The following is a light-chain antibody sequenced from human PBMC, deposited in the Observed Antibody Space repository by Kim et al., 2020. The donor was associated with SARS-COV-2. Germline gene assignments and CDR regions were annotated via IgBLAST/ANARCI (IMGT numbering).Light chain of an antibody. Sequence: DIQMTQSPSSLAASVGDRVTIACRASQSIGTYLNWYQQKPGKAPKLLIFAASTLQSGVPSRFSGSGSGTDFTLTISSLQPEDFATYYCQQTYSALTFGPGTKVDIK. CDR2: AAS. V-gene: IGKV1-39*01. CDR3: QQTYSALT. CDR1: QSIGTY. J-gene: IGKJ3*01.